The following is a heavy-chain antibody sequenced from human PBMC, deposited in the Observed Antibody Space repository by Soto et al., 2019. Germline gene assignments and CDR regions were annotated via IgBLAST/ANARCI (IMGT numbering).Heavy chain of an antibody. CDR2: ISWNSGSI. CDR3: AKEVRYDYIWGSYIDY. J-gene: IGHJ4*02. CDR1: GFTFDDYA. Sequence: GGSLRLSCAASGFTFDDYAMHWVRQAPGKGLEWVSGISWNSGSIGYADSVKGRFTISRDNAKNSLYLQMNSLRAEDTALYYCAKEVRYDYIWGSYIDYWGQGTLVTVSS. V-gene: IGHV3-9*01. D-gene: IGHD3-16*01.